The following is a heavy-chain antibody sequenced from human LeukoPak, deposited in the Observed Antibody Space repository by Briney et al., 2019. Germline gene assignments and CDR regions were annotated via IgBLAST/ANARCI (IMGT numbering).Heavy chain of an antibody. J-gene: IGHJ4*02. D-gene: IGHD5-18*01. CDR1: GYTFTSYG. CDR3: ASIVTRGYSYGQTSDY. Sequence: ASVKVSCKASGYTFTSYGISWVRQAPGQGLEWMGWISTYNANTNYAQKLQGRVTMTRNTSISTAYMELSSLRSEDTAVYYCASIVTRGYSYGQTSDYWGQGTLVTVSS. V-gene: IGHV1-18*01. CDR2: ISTYNANT.